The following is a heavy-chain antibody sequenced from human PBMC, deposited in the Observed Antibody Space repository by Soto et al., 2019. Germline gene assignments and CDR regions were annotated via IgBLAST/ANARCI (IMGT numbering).Heavy chain of an antibody. J-gene: IGHJ6*02. CDR1: GFTFSDYY. Sequence: PGGSLRLSCAASGFTFSDYYMSWIRQAPGKGLEWVSYISSSGSTIYYADSVKGRFTISRDNAKNSLYLQMNSLRAEDSAVHYCARDSGGLLWIYNYYYGMDVCGQGITVTVSS. D-gene: IGHD2-21*02. V-gene: IGHV3-11*01. CDR2: ISSSGSTI. CDR3: ARDSGGLLWIYNYYYGMDV.